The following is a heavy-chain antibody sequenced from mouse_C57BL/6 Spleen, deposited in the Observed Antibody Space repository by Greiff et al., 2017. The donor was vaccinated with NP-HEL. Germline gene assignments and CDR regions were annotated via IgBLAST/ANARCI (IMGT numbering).Heavy chain of an antibody. Sequence: QVQLQQSGAELVKPGASVKISCKASGYAFSSYWMNWVKQRPGKGLEWIGQIYPGDGDTNYNGKLKGKATLTADKSSSTAYMQLSSLTSEDSAVYFCARSGGTVVATYYFDYWGQGTTLTVSS. CDR3: ARSGGTVVATYYFDY. J-gene: IGHJ2*01. D-gene: IGHD1-1*01. V-gene: IGHV1-80*01. CDR1: GYAFSSYW. CDR2: IYPGDGDT.